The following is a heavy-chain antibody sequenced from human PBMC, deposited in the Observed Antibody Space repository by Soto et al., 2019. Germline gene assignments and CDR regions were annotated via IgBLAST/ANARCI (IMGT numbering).Heavy chain of an antibody. CDR2: IVVGSGNT. V-gene: IGHV1-58*02. CDR3: AADLSSSWYPSCFDY. J-gene: IGHJ4*02. D-gene: IGHD6-13*01. CDR1: GFTFTSSA. Sequence: GASVKVSCKASGFTFTSSAMQWVRQARGQRLEWIGWIVVGSGNTNYAQKFQERVTITRDMSTSTAYMELSSLRSEDTAVYYCAADLSSSWYPSCFDYWGQGTLVTVSS.